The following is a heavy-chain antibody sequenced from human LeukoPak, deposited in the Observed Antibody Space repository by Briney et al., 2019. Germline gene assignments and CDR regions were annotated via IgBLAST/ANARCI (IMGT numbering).Heavy chain of an antibody. J-gene: IGHJ4*02. D-gene: IGHD2-8*01. Sequence: PGRSLRLPCAASGFTFSSYAMSWVRQAPGKGLEWVSAISGSGGSTYYADSVKGRFTISRDNSKNTLYLQMNSLRAEDTAVYYCAKDTCTNGVCYTIDYWGQGTLVTVSS. V-gene: IGHV3-23*01. CDR2: ISGSGGST. CDR1: GFTFSSYA. CDR3: AKDTCTNGVCYTIDY.